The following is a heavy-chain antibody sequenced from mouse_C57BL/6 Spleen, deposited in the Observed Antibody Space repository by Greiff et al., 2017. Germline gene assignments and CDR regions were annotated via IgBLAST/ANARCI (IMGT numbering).Heavy chain of an antibody. D-gene: IGHD1-1*01. CDR2: IDPSDSET. J-gene: IGHJ1*03. Sequence: QVQLQQPGAELVRPGSSVKLSCKASGYTFTSYWMHWVKQRPIQGLEWIGNIDPSDSETHYNQKFKDKAPLTVDKSSSTAYMQLSSLTSEDSAVYYCARYEHYYGSSSRRYFDVWGTGTTVTVSS. CDR3: ARYEHYYGSSSRRYFDV. CDR1: GYTFTSYW. V-gene: IGHV1-52*01.